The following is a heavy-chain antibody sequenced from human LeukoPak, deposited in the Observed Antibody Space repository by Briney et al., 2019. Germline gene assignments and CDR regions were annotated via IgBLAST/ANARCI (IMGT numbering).Heavy chain of an antibody. D-gene: IGHD3-3*01. CDR1: GFTFSTYA. CDR2: ISYDGSNK. Sequence: PGRSLRLSCAASGFTFSTYAMHWVRQAPGKGLEWVAVISYDGSNKYHADSVKGRFTISRDNSKNTLYLQMNSLRAEDTAVYYCARDKGDLFGVVIVTGHFDYWGQGTLVTVSS. V-gene: IGHV3-30-3*01. J-gene: IGHJ4*02. CDR3: ARDKGDLFGVVIVTGHFDY.